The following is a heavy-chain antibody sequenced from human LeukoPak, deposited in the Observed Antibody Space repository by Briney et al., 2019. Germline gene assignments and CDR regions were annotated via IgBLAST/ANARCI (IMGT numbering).Heavy chain of an antibody. J-gene: IGHJ2*01. CDR3: AKALRNHVFYWYFDL. Sequence: GGSLRLSCAASGFTFSNYAMTWVRQAPGRGLEWVSLIGGSATSTYYADSVKGRFTISRDNSRNTLYLQMDNLRAEDTALYYCAKALRNHVFYWYFDLWGRGTLVTVSS. CDR2: IGGSATST. V-gene: IGHV3-23*01. CDR1: GFTFSNYA.